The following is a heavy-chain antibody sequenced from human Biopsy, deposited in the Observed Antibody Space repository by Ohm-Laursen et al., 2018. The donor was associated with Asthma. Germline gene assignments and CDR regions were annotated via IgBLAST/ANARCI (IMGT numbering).Heavy chain of an antibody. Sequence: TLSLTCTVSGGSMSSSSYSWGWIRQPPGKGLEWIGSISYTGNTDIPSLRSRVTLFVDTSKNNFSLKLTSVTAADTAVFYCARHWNWGSFFDYWGQGMLVTVSS. V-gene: IGHV4-39*01. J-gene: IGHJ4*02. D-gene: IGHD7-27*01. CDR1: GGSMSSSSYS. CDR2: ISYTGNT. CDR3: ARHWNWGSFFDY.